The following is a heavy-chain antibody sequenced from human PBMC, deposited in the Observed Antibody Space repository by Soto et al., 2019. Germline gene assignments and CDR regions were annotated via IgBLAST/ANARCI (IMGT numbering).Heavy chain of an antibody. D-gene: IGHD3-22*01. CDR3: ARQGRNTKIVLVKHYAADF. CDR1: RCSISSTSYY. Sequence: DTLYLTCTVSRCSISSTSYYWAWILHHPGNGLEWIGAIYYDGTTYYTESLKSRVSISVDTSKNQFSLKVNSVTAADTAVYFCARQGRNTKIVLVKHYAADFWGQGNAVTVSS. J-gene: IGHJ6*02. CDR2: IYYDGTT. V-gene: IGHV4-39*01.